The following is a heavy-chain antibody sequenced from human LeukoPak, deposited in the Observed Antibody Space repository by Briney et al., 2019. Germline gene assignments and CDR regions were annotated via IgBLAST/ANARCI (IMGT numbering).Heavy chain of an antibody. D-gene: IGHD6-13*01. J-gene: IGHJ4*02. CDR3: AEITGIAAAGPIDY. CDR1: GFTFDDYA. Sequence: GRSLRLSCAASGFTFDDYAMHWVRQAPGKGLEWVSGISWNSGSIGYADSVKGRFTISRDNAKNSLYLQMNSLRAEDTAVYYCAEITGIAAAGPIDYWGQGTLVTVSS. CDR2: ISWNSGSI. V-gene: IGHV3-9*01.